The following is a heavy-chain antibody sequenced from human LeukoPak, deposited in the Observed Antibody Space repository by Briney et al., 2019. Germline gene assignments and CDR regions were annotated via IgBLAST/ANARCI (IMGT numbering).Heavy chain of an antibody. D-gene: IGHD6-19*01. CDR1: GYTFTSYD. Sequence: ASVKVSCKASGYTFTSYDINWVRQATGQGLEWMGSMNPNSGNTGYAQKFQGRVTMTRNTSISTAYMELSSLRSEDTAVYYCARVGDSSRWYSRDFADYWGQGTLVTVSS. J-gene: IGHJ4*02. CDR3: ARVGDSSRWYSRDFADY. CDR2: MNPNSGNT. V-gene: IGHV1-8*01.